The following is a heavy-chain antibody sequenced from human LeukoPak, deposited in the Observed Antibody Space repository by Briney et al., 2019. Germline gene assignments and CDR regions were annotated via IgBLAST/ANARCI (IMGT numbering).Heavy chain of an antibody. J-gene: IGHJ4*02. CDR1: GFTFSSYA. CDR2: ISYDGSNK. D-gene: IGHD6-19*01. CDR3: ARGFPGYSSGRSPYYFDY. V-gene: IGHV3-30-3*01. Sequence: GGSLRLSCAASGFTFSSYAMHWVRQAPGKGLEWVAVISYDGSNKYYADPVKGRFTISRDNSKNTLYLQMNSLRAEDTAVYYCARGFPGYSSGRSPYYFDYWGQGTLVTVSS.